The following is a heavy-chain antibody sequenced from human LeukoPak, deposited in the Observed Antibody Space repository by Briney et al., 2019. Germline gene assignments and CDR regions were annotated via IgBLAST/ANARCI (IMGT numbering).Heavy chain of an antibody. CDR2: ISYDGSNK. CDR3: AKLAAAGSGYFDY. J-gene: IGHJ4*02. D-gene: IGHD6-13*01. Sequence: PGRSLRLSCAATGFTFSSYGMHSVRQARGKGLEWVAVISYDGSNKYYADSVKGRFTISRDNSKNTLYLQMNSLRAEDTAVYYCAKLAAAGSGYFDYWGQGTLVTVSS. CDR1: GFTFSSYG. V-gene: IGHV3-30*18.